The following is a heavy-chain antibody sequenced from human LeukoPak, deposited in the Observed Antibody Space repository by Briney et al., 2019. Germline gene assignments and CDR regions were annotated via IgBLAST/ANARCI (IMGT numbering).Heavy chain of an antibody. CDR1: GFSFRGHW. J-gene: IGHJ4*02. CDR2: ISPTGSTT. V-gene: IGHV3-74*01. Sequence: GGSLRLSCTASGFSFRGHWMHWARQLPGKGLVWVSRISPTGSTTSYADSVKGRFTVSRDNAKNTLYLQVNNLRAEDTAVYYCARGPNSNWSGLDFWGQGTLLAVSS. D-gene: IGHD6-6*01. CDR3: ARGPNSNWSGLDF.